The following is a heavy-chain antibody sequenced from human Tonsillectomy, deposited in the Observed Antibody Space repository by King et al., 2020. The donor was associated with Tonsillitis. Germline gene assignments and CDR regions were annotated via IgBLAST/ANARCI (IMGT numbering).Heavy chain of an antibody. V-gene: IGHV3-23*04. CDR3: AKVVSTAMVYYFDY. D-gene: IGHD5-18*01. CDR1: GFTFSSSA. CDR2: ISGSGGST. J-gene: IGHJ4*02. Sequence: VQLVESGGGLVQPGGSLRLSCAASGFTFSSSAMAWVRQAPGKGPERVSGISGSGGSTYYADSVKGRFTISRDNSKNTLYLQMNILGAEDTALYYCAKVVSTAMVYYFDYWGQGALVTVSS.